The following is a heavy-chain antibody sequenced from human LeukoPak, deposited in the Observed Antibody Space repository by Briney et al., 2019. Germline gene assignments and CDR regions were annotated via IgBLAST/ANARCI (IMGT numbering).Heavy chain of an antibody. CDR1: GFTFSSYE. CDR2: ISSSASTI. J-gene: IGHJ4*02. CDR3: ARVHYNTAMVDIDY. D-gene: IGHD5-18*01. Sequence: PGGSLRLSCAASGFTFSSYEMHWVRQAPGKGLEWIPYISSSASTIYYADSVKGRFTISRDNGKNSLYLQMNSLRAEDTAVYYCARVHYNTAMVDIDYWGQGTLVTVSS. V-gene: IGHV3-48*03.